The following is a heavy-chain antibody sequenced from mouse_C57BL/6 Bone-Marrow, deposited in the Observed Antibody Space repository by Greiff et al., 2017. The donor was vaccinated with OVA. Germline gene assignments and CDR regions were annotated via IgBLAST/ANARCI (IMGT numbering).Heavy chain of an antibody. J-gene: IGHJ3*01. CDR2: INPNNGGT. V-gene: IGHV1-26*01. Sequence: VQLKQSGPELVKPGASVKISCKASGYTFTDYYMNWVKQSHGKSLEWIGDINPNNGGTSYNQKFKGKATLTVDKSSSTAYMELRSLTSEDSAVYYCARSVYGYDGAWFAYWGQGTLVTVSA. CDR1: GYTFTDYY. CDR3: ARSVYGYDGAWFAY. D-gene: IGHD2-2*01.